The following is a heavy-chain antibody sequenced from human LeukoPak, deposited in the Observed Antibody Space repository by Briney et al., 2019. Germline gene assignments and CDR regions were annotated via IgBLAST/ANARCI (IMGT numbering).Heavy chain of an antibody. CDR2: IYYSGTT. V-gene: IGHV4-39*01. J-gene: IGHJ6*03. Sequence: PSETLSLTCTVSGGPIDSSSYYWDWIRQPPGKGLEWLGNIYYSGTTFYTSSLKSRVTISADMSKNQFSLRLTSVTAADTAVYYCARQRADYFYHYMDVWGKGTTVIVSS. CDR1: GGPIDSSSYY. CDR3: ARQRADYFYHYMDV.